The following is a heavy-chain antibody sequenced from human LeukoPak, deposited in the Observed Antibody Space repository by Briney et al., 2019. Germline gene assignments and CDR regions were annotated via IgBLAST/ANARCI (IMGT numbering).Heavy chain of an antibody. CDR2: ISYDGSNK. D-gene: IGHD3-3*01. Sequence: PGRSLRLSCAASGFTFSSYAMHWVRQAPGKGLEWVAVISYDGSNKYYADSVKGRFTISRDNSKNTLYLQMNSLRAEDTAVYYCARDSYYDFWSGLDYWGQGTLVTVSS. V-gene: IGHV3-30-3*01. J-gene: IGHJ4*02. CDR3: ARDSYYDFWSGLDY. CDR1: GFTFSSYA.